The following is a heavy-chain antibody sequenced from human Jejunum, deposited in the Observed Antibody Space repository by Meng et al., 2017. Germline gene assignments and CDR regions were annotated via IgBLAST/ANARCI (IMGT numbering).Heavy chain of an antibody. Sequence: QLQLQDSGPGMVKPSETLSRSCTVSGGSISSRSYYWVGIRQSPGKGLEWIGQIYYNGKSYYNPSLKSRVTMSVDTSRSQFSLNLNTVTAADTAVYYCARASYSYDSWFDPWGQGTLVTVSS. D-gene: IGHD5-18*01. CDR2: IYYNGKS. V-gene: IGHV4-39*01. CDR3: ARASYSYDSWFDP. J-gene: IGHJ5*02. CDR1: GGSISSRSYY.